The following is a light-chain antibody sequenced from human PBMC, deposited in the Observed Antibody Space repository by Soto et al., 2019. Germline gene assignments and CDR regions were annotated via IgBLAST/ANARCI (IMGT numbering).Light chain of an antibody. V-gene: IGKV3-15*01. CDR2: GAS. Sequence: EVVMTQSPATLSVSPGERVTLSCRASQSVSDNLAWYQQKPGQAPSLLIYGASTRATTIPGRFSGSGSGTEFTLTISSLQSEDFAFYYGQQSNNWPYTFGQGTKLDIK. CDR3: QQSNNWPYT. CDR1: QSVSDN. J-gene: IGKJ2*01.